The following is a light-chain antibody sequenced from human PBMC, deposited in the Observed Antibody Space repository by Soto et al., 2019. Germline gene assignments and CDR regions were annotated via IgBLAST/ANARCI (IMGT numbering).Light chain of an antibody. Sequence: QSALTQPASVSGSPGQSITISCTGTSSDVGGYNYVSWYQQHPGKAPKLIIYEVTNRPSGVSTRFSGSKSGNTASLTISGLQVEDEADYYCSSYTSTSTLVVFGGGTKLTVL. CDR1: SSDVGGYNY. V-gene: IGLV2-14*01. J-gene: IGLJ2*01. CDR3: SSYTSTSTLVV. CDR2: EVT.